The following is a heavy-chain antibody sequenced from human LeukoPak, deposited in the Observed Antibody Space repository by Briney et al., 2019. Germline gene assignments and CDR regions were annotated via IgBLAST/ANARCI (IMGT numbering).Heavy chain of an antibody. V-gene: IGHV3-23*01. CDR1: GFTFSSYA. CDR3: AKDRITIFGVVQIPHFDY. J-gene: IGHJ4*02. CDR2: ISGSGGST. D-gene: IGHD3-3*01. Sequence: GGSLRLSCAASGFTFSSYAMSWVRQAPGKGLEWVSAISGSGGSTYYADSVKGRFTISRDNSKNTLYLQMNSLRAEDTAVYYCAKDRITIFGVVQIPHFDYWGQGTLVTVSS.